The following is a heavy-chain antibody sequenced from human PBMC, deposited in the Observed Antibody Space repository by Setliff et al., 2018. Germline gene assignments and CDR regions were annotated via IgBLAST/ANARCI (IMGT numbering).Heavy chain of an antibody. V-gene: IGHV3-48*01. CDR1: GYTFTSYG. Sequence: GASVKVSCKASGYTFTSYGISWVRQAPGKGLEWVSYISSSSSTIYYADSVKGRFTISRDNAKNSLYLQMNSLRAEDTAVYYCATTPGGGWYGEYYFDYWGQGTLVTVSS. CDR2: ISSSSSTI. D-gene: IGHD6-19*01. J-gene: IGHJ4*02. CDR3: ATTPGGGWYGEYYFDY.